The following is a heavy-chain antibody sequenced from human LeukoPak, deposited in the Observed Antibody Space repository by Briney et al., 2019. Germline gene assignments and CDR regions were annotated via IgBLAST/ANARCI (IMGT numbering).Heavy chain of an antibody. CDR2: ISNDGSNN. Sequence: PGGSLRLSCAGSEFIFSSYRLHSVRQAPGKGLEWVALISNDGSNNHYADSVKGRFTLARDNSKNTLYLQMNTLRAEDTAVYYCAKDRMIYGRYSGRSFDSGGQGTLVSVSS. J-gene: IGHJ4*02. D-gene: IGHD3-10*01. CDR1: EFIFSSYR. CDR3: AKDRMIYGRYSGRSFDS. V-gene: IGHV3-30*18.